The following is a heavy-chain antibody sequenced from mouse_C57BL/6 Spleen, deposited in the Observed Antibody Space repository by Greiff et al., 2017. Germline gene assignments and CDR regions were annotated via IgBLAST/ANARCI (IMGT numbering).Heavy chain of an antibody. Sequence: QVQLQQSGAELVKPGASVKLSCKASGYTFTEYTIHWVKQRSGQGLEWIGWFYPGSGSIKYNEKFKDKATLTADKSSSTVYMELSRLTSEDSAVYFCARHERGGDDGGYWYFDVWGTGTTVTVSS. CDR3: ARHERGGDDGGYWYFDV. CDR2: FYPGSGSI. J-gene: IGHJ1*03. CDR1: GYTFTEYT. D-gene: IGHD2-3*01. V-gene: IGHV1-62-2*01.